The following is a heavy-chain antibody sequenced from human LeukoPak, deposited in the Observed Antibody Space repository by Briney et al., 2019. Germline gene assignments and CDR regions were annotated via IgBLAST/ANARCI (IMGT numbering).Heavy chain of an antibody. D-gene: IGHD4-17*01. V-gene: IGHV3-64D*09. CDR2: ISSHGSST. Sequence: GGSLRLSCSASGFTFSNYAMHWVRQAPGKGLEHVSVISSHGSSTYYADSVKGRFTISRDNSKNTLDLHMSSLRPEDTAVYYCVKDGADYGENGWFDPWGQGTLVTVSS. CDR3: VKDGADYGENGWFDP. CDR1: GFTFSNYA. J-gene: IGHJ5*02.